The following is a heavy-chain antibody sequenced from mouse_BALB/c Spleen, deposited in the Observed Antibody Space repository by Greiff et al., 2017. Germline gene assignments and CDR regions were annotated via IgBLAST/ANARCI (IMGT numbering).Heavy chain of an antibody. CDR3: ARGGGNYSYYFDY. Sequence: EVKLMESGGGLVKPGGSLKLSCAASGFTFSSYAMSWVRQTPEKRLEWVAYISSGGSTYYPDSVKGRFTISRDNARNILYLQMSGLRSEDTAMYYGARGGGNYSYYFDYWGQGTTLTVSS. CDR1: GFTFSSYA. J-gene: IGHJ2*01. V-gene: IGHV5-6-5*01. D-gene: IGHD2-1*01. CDR2: ISSGGST.